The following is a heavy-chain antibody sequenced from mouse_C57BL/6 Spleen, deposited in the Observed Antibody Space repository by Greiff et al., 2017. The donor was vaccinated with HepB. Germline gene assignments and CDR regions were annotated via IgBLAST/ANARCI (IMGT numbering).Heavy chain of an antibody. Sequence: EVQGVESGGGLVKPGGSLKLSCAASGFTFSSYAMSWVRQTPEKRLEWVATISDGGSYTYYPDNVKGRFTISRDNAKNNLYLQMSHLKSEDTAMYYCARVGDWHYFDYWGQGTTLTVSS. J-gene: IGHJ2*01. V-gene: IGHV5-4*01. D-gene: IGHD4-1*01. CDR3: ARVGDWHYFDY. CDR2: ISDGGSYT. CDR1: GFTFSSYA.